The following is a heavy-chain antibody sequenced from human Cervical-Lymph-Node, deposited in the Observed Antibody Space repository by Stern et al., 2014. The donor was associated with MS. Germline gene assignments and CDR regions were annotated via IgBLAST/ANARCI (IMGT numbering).Heavy chain of an antibody. V-gene: IGHV4-59*08. D-gene: IGHD6-19*01. CDR3: ARLLVPMAGFDY. Sequence: VQLVESGPGLVKPSETLSLTCTVSGDSISRYYWSWIRQPPGKGLEWIGYLDYSGSTNYNPSLKSRVTISVDTSKNQFSLQLTSVTAADTAVYYCARLLVPMAGFDYWGQGTLVTVSS. CDR2: LDYSGST. CDR1: GDSISRYY. J-gene: IGHJ4*02.